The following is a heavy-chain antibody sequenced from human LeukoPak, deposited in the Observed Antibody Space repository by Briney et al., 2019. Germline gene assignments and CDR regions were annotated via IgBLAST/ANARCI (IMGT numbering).Heavy chain of an antibody. J-gene: IGHJ5*02. V-gene: IGHV1-8*01. Sequence: ASVKVYCKASGYTFTSYDINWVRQATGQGLEWMGWMNPNSGNTGYAQKFQGRVTMTRNTSISTAYMELSSLRSEDTAVYYCARKPCSSTSCKRRGGPAKYNWFDPWGQGTLVTVSS. D-gene: IGHD2-2*01. CDR3: ARKPCSSTSCKRRGGPAKYNWFDP. CDR2: MNPNSGNT. CDR1: GYTFTSYD.